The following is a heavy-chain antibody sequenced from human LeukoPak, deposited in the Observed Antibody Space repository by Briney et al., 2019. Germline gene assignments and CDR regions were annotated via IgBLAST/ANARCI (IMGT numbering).Heavy chain of an antibody. D-gene: IGHD2-2*01. Sequence: GGSLRLSCAASGFTFSSYGMHWVRQAPGKGLEWVAFIRYDGSNKYYADSVKGRFTISRDNSKNTLYLQMNSLRAEDTAVYYCAKGDVVPAAIFAFDIWGQGTMVTXS. CDR1: GFTFSSYG. CDR3: AKGDVVPAAIFAFDI. J-gene: IGHJ3*02. V-gene: IGHV3-30*02. CDR2: IRYDGSNK.